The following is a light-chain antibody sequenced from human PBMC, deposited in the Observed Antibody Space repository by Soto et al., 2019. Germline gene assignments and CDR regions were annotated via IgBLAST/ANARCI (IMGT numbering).Light chain of an antibody. Sequence: QPVLTQSSSASAALGSSDKLTCTLSSGHNSYIIAWYQQQPGKAPRYLMKLEGSGNYNKGSGVPDRFSGSDSGADRYLTISNLHFEDEADYYCETWDSNTRVFGGGTKLTVL. CDR3: ETWDSNTRV. CDR1: SGHNSYI. CDR2: LEGSGNY. J-gene: IGLJ3*02. V-gene: IGLV4-60*02.